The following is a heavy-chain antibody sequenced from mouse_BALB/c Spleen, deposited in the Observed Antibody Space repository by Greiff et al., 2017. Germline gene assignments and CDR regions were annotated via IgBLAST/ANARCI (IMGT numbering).Heavy chain of an antibody. Sequence: EVQRVESGGGLVQPGGSLKLSCAASGFTFSSYTMSWVRQTPEKRLEWVAYISNGGGSTYYPDTVKGRFTISRDNAKNTLYLQMSSLKSEDTAMYYCARHDGRGAWFAYWGQGTLVTVSA. V-gene: IGHV5-12-2*01. CDR3: ARHDGRGAWFAY. CDR2: ISNGGGST. CDR1: GFTFSSYT. J-gene: IGHJ3*01. D-gene: IGHD2-3*01.